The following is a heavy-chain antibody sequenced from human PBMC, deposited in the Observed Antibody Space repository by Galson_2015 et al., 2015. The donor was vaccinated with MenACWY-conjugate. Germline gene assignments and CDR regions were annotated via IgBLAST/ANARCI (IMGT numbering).Heavy chain of an antibody. CDR1: GFTFSND. D-gene: IGHD3-22*01. J-gene: IGHJ3*02. V-gene: IGHV3-23*01. CDR2: IKNSGGST. Sequence: SLRLSCAASGFTFSNDMSWVRQAPGKGLGWVSSIKNSGGSTYYADSVKGRFTISRDNSKRALYLQMNSLRAEDTAIYYCAKLSGSSGPIWGQGTLVTVSS. CDR3: AKLSGSSGPI.